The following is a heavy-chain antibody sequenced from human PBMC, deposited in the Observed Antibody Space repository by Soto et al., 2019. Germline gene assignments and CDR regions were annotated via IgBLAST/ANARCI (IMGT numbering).Heavy chain of an antibody. D-gene: IGHD6-6*01. J-gene: IGHJ4*02. V-gene: IGHV4-34*01. CDR3: ARITHSSSSPGLIDY. CDR1: GGSFSGYY. CDR2: INHSGST. Sequence: SETLSLTCAVYGGSFSGYYWSWIRQPPGKGLEWIGEINHSGSTNYNPSLKSRVTISVDTSKNQFSLKLSSVTAADTAVYYCARITHSSSSPGLIDYWGQGTLVTVSS.